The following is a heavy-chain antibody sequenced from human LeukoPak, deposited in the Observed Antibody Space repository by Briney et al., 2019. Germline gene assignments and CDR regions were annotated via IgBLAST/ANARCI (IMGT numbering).Heavy chain of an antibody. D-gene: IGHD6-6*01. Sequence: PSETLSLTCAVSGYSISSGDYWGWIRQPPGKGLEWIGSIYHSGSTYYNPSLKSRVTISVDTSRNQFSLKLSSLTAADTAVYYCARNLTVPRHDAFDIWGQGTMVTVSS. CDR3: ARNLTVPRHDAFDI. CDR1: GYSISSGDY. V-gene: IGHV4-38-2*01. J-gene: IGHJ3*02. CDR2: IYHSGST.